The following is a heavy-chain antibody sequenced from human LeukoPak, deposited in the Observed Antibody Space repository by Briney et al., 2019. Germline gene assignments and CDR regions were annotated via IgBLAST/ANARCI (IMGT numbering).Heavy chain of an antibody. D-gene: IGHD4-17*01. CDR1: GYTFTDYG. CDR2: ISPYNGNT. V-gene: IGHV1-18*01. CDR3: ARDPRHMVTTKYNAFDI. Sequence: GASVKVSCKTSGYTFTDYGFSWVRQAPGQGLEWMGWISPYNGNTRYTQKFQDRVTMTTDTSAGTAYMELRSLRSDDTAVYYCARDPRHMVTTKYNAFDIWGKGTMVTVSS. J-gene: IGHJ3*02.